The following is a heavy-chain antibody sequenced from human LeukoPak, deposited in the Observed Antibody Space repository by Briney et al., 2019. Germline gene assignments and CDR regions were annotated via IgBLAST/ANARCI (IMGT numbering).Heavy chain of an antibody. CDR3: AGANPLYCSSTTCLFDY. CDR1: GYTFTGYY. J-gene: IGHJ4*02. V-gene: IGHV1-2*02. Sequence: GASVKVSCKASGYTFTGYYMRWVRQAPGQGFEWMGWINPDSGDTNYAQKFQGRVTMTRDTSISTAHMELSRLRSDDTAVYYCAGANPLYCSSTTCLFDYWGQGTLVTVSS. CDR2: INPDSGDT. D-gene: IGHD2-2*01.